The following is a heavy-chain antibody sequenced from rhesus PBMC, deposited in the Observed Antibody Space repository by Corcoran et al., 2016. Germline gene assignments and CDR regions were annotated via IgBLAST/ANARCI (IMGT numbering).Heavy chain of an antibody. Sequence: QLQLPESGPGLVKPSETLSVTCAVSGGSISSSYWSWIRRAPGKGLVGIGYIYGSGSSTNYNPSLNRRVTLSVDTSKNQLSLKLSSVTTADTAVYDCARDGGYYGLDSWGQGVVVTVSS. V-gene: IGHV4-169*02. J-gene: IGHJ6*01. CDR2: IYGSGSST. CDR3: ARDGGYYGLDS. D-gene: IGHD3-34*01. CDR1: GGSISSSY.